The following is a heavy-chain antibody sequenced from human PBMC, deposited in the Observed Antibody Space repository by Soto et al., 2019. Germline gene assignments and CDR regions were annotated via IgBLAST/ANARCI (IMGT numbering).Heavy chain of an antibody. J-gene: IGHJ4*02. CDR3: ATAYFVWSSEQPYYFDY. CDR2: ISGSGGRS. Sequence: EVQLLDSGGGLVQPGGSLRLSCAASGFTFSNYAMTWVRQGPGKGLEWVSGISGSGGRSYYADSVKGRFTISRDNSKSTLYLQMNSLRAEDTAVYDCATAYFVWSSEQPYYFDYWGQGTLVTVSS. CDR1: GFTFSNYA. D-gene: IGHD3-16*01. V-gene: IGHV3-23*01.